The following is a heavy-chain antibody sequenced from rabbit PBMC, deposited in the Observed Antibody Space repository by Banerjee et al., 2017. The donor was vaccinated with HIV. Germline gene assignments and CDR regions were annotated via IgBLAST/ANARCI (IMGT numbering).Heavy chain of an antibody. CDR2: IYINSGTT. J-gene: IGHJ4*01. D-gene: IGHD4-1*01. Sequence: QEQLEESGGDLVKPEGSLTLTCTASGFDLSSGAMSWVRQAPGKGLEWIGYIYINSGTTDYASWAKGRFTISKASWTTVTLQMTSLTAADTASYFCARDLAGVIGWNFNLWGPGTLVTVS. V-gene: IGHV1S45*01. CDR1: GFDLSSGAM. CDR3: ARDLAGVIGWNFNL.